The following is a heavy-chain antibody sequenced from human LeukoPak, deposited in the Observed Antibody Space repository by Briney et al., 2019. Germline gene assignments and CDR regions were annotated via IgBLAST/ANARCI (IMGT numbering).Heavy chain of an antibody. Sequence: SETLSLTCTVSGGSISSGDYYWSWIRQPPGKGLEWIGYIYYSGSTYYNPSLKSRVTISVDTSKNQFSLKLSSVTAADTAVYYCAREMGVCTSISCPSYYFDYWGQGTLVTVSS. V-gene: IGHV4-30-4*01. J-gene: IGHJ4*02. CDR1: GGSISSGDYY. D-gene: IGHD2-2*01. CDR3: AREMGVCTSISCPSYYFDY. CDR2: IYYSGST.